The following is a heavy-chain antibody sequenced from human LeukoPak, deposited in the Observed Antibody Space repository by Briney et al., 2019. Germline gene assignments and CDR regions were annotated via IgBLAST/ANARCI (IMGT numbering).Heavy chain of an antibody. Sequence: GGSLRLSCAASGFXFSSYGIHWVRQAPGKGLEWVAVIWYDGSNKYYADSVKGRFTISRDNSKDTLYLQMNSLRAEDTAVYYCARDPRAIGYCTNGVCYSHGMDVWGQGTTVTVSS. V-gene: IGHV3-33*01. J-gene: IGHJ6*02. CDR3: ARDPRAIGYCTNGVCYSHGMDV. CDR2: IWYDGSNK. CDR1: GFXFSSYG. D-gene: IGHD2-8*01.